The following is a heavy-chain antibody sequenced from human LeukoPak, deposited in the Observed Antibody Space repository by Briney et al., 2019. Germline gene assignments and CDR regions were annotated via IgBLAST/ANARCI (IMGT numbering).Heavy chain of an antibody. CDR3: ARVLGILWFGELLGDNWSDP. CDR1: GYTFTSYD. J-gene: IGHJ5*02. Sequence: ASVKVSCKASGYTFTSYDINWVRQATGQGLEWMGWMNPNSGNTGYAQKFQGRVTMTRNTSISTAYMELSSLRSEDTAVYYCARVLGILWFGELLGDNWSDPWGQGTLVTVSS. V-gene: IGHV1-8*01. CDR2: MNPNSGNT. D-gene: IGHD3-10*01.